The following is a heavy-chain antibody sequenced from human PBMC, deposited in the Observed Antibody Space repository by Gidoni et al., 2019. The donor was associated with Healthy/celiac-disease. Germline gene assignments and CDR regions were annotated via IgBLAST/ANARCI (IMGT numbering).Heavy chain of an antibody. V-gene: IGHV4-34*01. J-gene: IGHJ5*02. CDR2: INHSGST. CDR1: GGSFSGYY. D-gene: IGHD6-13*01. Sequence: QVQLQQWGAGLLKPSETLSLTCAVYGGSFSGYYWSWIRQPPGKGLEWIGEINHSGSTNYNPSLKSRVTISVDTSKNQFSLKLSSVTAADTAVYYCAQRETAAGDWFDPWGQGTLVTVSS. CDR3: AQRETAAGDWFDP.